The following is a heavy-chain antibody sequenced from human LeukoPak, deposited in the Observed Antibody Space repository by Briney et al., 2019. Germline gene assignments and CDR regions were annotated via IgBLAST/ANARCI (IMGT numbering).Heavy chain of an antibody. CDR2: FDPEDGET. J-gene: IGHJ4*02. Sequence: ASVKVSCKVSGYTLTELSMHWVRQAPGKGLEWMGGFDPEDGETIYAQKFQGRVTMTRDTSTSTVYMELSSLRSEDTAVYYCAREASSYWGQGTLVTVSS. V-gene: IGHV1-24*01. CDR3: AREASSY. CDR1: GYTLTELS.